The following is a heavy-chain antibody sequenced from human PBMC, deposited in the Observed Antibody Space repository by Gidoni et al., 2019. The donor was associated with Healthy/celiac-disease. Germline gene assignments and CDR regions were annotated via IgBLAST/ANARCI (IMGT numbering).Heavy chain of an antibody. D-gene: IGHD2-2*01. V-gene: IGHV3-33*01. CDR3: ARGVEMAPNDAFDI. CDR2: IWYDGSNK. CDR1: GFPFRSYG. Sequence: QVQLVESGGGVVQPGRSLRLSFAASGFPFRSYGLPWVRQAPGKGLEWVAVIWYDGSNKYYADSVKGRFTISRDNSKNTLYLQMNSLRAEDTAVYYCARGVEMAPNDAFDIWGQGTMVTVSS. J-gene: IGHJ3*02.